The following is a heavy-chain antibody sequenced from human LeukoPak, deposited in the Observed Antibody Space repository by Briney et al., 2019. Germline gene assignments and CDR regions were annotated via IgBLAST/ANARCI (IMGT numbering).Heavy chain of an antibody. D-gene: IGHD3-3*01. J-gene: IGHJ4*02. CDR1: GFTVSSNY. V-gene: IGHV3-53*01. Sequence: GGSLRLSCAASGFTVSSNYMSWVRQAPGKGLEWVSVIYSGGSTYYADSVKGRFTISRDNSKNTLYLQMNSLRAEDTAVYYCAKDVGTYYDFWSGYYREDGGFDYWGQGTLVTVSS. CDR2: IYSGGST. CDR3: AKDVGTYYDFWSGYYREDGGFDY.